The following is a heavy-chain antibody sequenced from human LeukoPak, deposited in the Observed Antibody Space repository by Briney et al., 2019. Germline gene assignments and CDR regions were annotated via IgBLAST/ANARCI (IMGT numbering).Heavy chain of an antibody. CDR2: INHSGST. D-gene: IGHD2-8*02. CDR1: GGSFSGYY. Sequence: PSETLSLTCAVYGGSFSGYYWSWIRQPPGKGLEWIGEINHSGSTNYNPSLKSRVTISVDTSKNQFSLKLSSVTAADTAVYYCARTKGYWLPYQTFDYWGQRTLVTVSS. J-gene: IGHJ4*02. CDR3: ARTKGYWLPYQTFDY. V-gene: IGHV4-34*01.